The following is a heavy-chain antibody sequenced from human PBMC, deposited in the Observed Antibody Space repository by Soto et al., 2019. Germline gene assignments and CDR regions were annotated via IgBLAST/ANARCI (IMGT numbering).Heavy chain of an antibody. D-gene: IGHD6-19*01. V-gene: IGHV3-74*01. CDR3: ARRAVGGTGPYNFDN. Sequence: EVQLVESGGGLVQPGGSLRLSCAASGFTFSSYWMHWVRQAPGKGLVWVSRINSDGGSTSYADSVKGRFTISRDNAKNALDLQMSSMRAEDTAVYYCARRAVGGTGPYNFDNWGQGTLVTVSS. J-gene: IGHJ4*02. CDR1: GFTFSSYW. CDR2: INSDGGST.